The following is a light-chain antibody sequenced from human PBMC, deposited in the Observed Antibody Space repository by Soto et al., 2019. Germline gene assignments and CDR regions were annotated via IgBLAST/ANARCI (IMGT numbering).Light chain of an antibody. CDR1: QTITNY. V-gene: IGKV1-39*01. CDR3: QQSHSTPIT. Sequence: DIQMTQSPSSLSASVGDTVTISCRASQTITNYLNWYQQKPGKAPKLLIYAASNLQSGVPSRFGGSGSGTDFTLNISGLQPEDFATYFCQQSHSTPITFGQGTRLEI. J-gene: IGKJ5*01. CDR2: AAS.